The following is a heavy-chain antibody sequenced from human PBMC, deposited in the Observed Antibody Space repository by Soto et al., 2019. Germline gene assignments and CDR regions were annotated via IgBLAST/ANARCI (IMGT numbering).Heavy chain of an antibody. V-gene: IGHV3-23*01. CDR2: ITGGGDNT. D-gene: IGHD3-16*01. Sequence: EVQLLESGGDLVQPGWSLRLSCAASGVTFTSYAMSWIRQAPGKGLELVSAITGGGDNTYYSDSVKGRFTISRDNSKNTLYLQMNRLRAEDTAFYYWTQDGGIRAWLTVNWGQGNLVTGSS. CDR3: TQDGGIRAWLTVN. CDR1: GVTFTSYA. J-gene: IGHJ4*02.